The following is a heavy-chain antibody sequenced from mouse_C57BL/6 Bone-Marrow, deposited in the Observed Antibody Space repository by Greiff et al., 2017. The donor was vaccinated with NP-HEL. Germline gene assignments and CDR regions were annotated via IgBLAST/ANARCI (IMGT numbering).Heavy chain of an antibody. D-gene: IGHD4-1*01. CDR3: ARERVNWDDAMDY. CDR2: ISDGGSYT. Sequence: DVQLVESGGGLVKPGGSLKLSCAASGFTFSSYAMSWVRQTPEKRLEWVATISDGGSYTYYPDNVKGRFTISRDNAKNNLYLQMSHLKSEDTAMYYCARERVNWDDAMDYWGQGTSVTVSS. J-gene: IGHJ4*01. CDR1: GFTFSSYA. V-gene: IGHV5-4*01.